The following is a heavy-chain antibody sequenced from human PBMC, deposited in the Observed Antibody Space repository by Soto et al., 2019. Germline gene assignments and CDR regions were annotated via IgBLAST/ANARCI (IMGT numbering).Heavy chain of an antibody. CDR1: GGSISSVGYY. J-gene: IGHJ4*02. V-gene: IGHV4-31*03. CDR3: ATRSYYDSSGYHFDY. D-gene: IGHD3-22*01. Sequence: QVQLQESGPGLVKPSQTLSLTCTVSGGSISSVGYYWSWIRQHPGKGLEWIGYIYYSGSTYYNPSPKSRVTISVDTSKNHFSLKLSSVTAADTAVYYWATRSYYDSSGYHFDYWGQGPLVTVSS. CDR2: IYYSGST.